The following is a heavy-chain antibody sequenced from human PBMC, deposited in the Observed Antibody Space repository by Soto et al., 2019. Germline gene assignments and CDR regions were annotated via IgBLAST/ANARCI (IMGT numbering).Heavy chain of an antibody. CDR1: GYTLTSYY. CDR3: ARVVFDSSDYGH. D-gene: IGHD3-22*01. CDR2: INPSGGNT. V-gene: IGHV1-46*03. J-gene: IGHJ4*02. Sequence: ASVKVSCKASGYTLTSYYIHWVRQAPGQGLEWMGIINPSGGNTSYPQRFQGRLTMTRDTSTSTVYMELSSLRSEDTAVYYCARVVFDSSDYGHWGQGTQVTVSP.